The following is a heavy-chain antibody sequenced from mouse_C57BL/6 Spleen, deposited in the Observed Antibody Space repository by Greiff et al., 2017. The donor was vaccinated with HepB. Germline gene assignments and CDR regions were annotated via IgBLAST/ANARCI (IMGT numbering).Heavy chain of an antibody. CDR2: ISGGGGNT. Sequence: EVKLMESGGGLVKPGGSLKLSCAASGFTFSSYTMSWVRQTPEKRLEWVATISGGGGNTYYPDSVKGRFTISRDNAKNTLYLQMSSLRSEDTALYYCAARDGGWFAYWGQGTLVTVSA. V-gene: IGHV5-9*01. D-gene: IGHD3-3*01. CDR3: AARDGGWFAY. J-gene: IGHJ3*01. CDR1: GFTFSSYT.